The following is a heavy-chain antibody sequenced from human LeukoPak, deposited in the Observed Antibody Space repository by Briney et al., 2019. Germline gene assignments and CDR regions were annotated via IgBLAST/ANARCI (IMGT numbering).Heavy chain of an antibody. CDR3: ARKVAGDY. CDR1: GGSLSNYY. V-gene: IGHV4-59*01. D-gene: IGHD3-10*01. J-gene: IGHJ4*02. Sequence: SETLSLTCTVSGGSLSNYYWSWVRQPPGKGLEWIGYIYYSGSTNYNPSLKSRVTISVDTSRNQFSLKLSSVTPADTAVYYCARKVAGDYWGQGILVTVSS. CDR2: IYYSGST.